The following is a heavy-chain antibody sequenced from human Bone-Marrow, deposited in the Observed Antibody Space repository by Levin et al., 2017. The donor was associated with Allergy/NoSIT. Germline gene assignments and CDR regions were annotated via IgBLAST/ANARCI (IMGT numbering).Heavy chain of an antibody. CDR3: ATAIVAVPAAREGY. J-gene: IGHJ4*02. CDR1: GFTVSSNY. CDR2: IYSGGST. Sequence: PGGSLRLSCAASGFTVSSNYMSWVRQAPGKGLEWVSVIYSGGSTYYADSVKGRFTISRDNSKNTLYLQMNSLRAEDTAVYYCATAIVAVPAAREGYWGQGTLVTVSS. D-gene: IGHD2-2*01. V-gene: IGHV3-66*01.